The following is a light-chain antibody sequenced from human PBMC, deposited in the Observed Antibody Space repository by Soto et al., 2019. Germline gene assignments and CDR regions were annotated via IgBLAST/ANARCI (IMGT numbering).Light chain of an antibody. CDR3: QQYNNWPPIT. J-gene: IGKJ5*01. CDR2: GAS. CDR1: QSVRSN. Sequence: EIVMTQSPATMSVSPGERATPSCRASQSVRSNLAWYQQKPGQAPRLPIYGASTRATGIPARFSGSGSGTEFTLTVSSLQSEDFAVYYCQQYNNWPPITFGQGTRLEIK. V-gene: IGKV3-15*01.